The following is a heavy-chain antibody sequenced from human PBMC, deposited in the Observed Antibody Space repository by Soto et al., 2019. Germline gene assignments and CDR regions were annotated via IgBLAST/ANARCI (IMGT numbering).Heavy chain of an antibody. Sequence: EVQLVESGGGLVQPGGSLRLSCAASGFTFSDHYMDWVRQAPGKGLEWVGRTRNKANSYTTEYAASVKGRFTISRDDSKKSLYLQMNSLKTEDTAVYYCARDGGYSSSLDVWGQGTTVTVSS. J-gene: IGHJ6*02. D-gene: IGHD6-13*01. CDR2: TRNKANSYTT. CDR3: ARDGGYSSSLDV. V-gene: IGHV3-72*01. CDR1: GFTFSDHY.